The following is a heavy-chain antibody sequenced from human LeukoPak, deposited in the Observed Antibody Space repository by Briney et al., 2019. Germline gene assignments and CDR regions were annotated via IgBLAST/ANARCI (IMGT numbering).Heavy chain of an antibody. D-gene: IGHD5-18*01. CDR1: GFTFSSYS. J-gene: IGHJ4*02. V-gene: IGHV3-21*01. Sequence: GGSLRLSCAASGFTFSSYSMNWVRQAPGKGLEWVSSISSSSSYIYYADSVKGRFTISRDDAKNSLYLQMNSLRAEDTAAYYCANQNTARPYFAYWGQGTLVTVSS. CDR3: ANQNTARPYFAY. CDR2: ISSSSSYI.